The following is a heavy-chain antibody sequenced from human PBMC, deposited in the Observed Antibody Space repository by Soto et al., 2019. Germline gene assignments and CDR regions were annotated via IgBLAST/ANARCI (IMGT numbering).Heavy chain of an antibody. CDR1: GYTFTSHG. CDR2: VTPSNDNA. Sequence: QGQLVQSGSEVKKPGASVKVSCKASGYTFTSHGITWLRQAPGQGLEWMGWVTPSNDNANSAQRVQGRVTISTDTSTNTVYMELRSLTSDDTAVYYCARDPLRYCGSDCSVVDGLDVWGQGTTVTVSS. J-gene: IGHJ6*02. D-gene: IGHD2-21*02. CDR3: ARDPLRYCGSDCSVVDGLDV. V-gene: IGHV1-18*04.